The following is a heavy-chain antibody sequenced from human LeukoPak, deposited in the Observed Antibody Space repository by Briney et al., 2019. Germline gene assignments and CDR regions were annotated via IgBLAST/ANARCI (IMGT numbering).Heavy chain of an antibody. CDR2: IYDSGTT. V-gene: IGHV4-39*01. CDR1: GGSINSNNYY. J-gene: IGHJ4*02. Sequence: SETLSLTCTVSGGSINSNNYYWGWIRQPPGKGLEWIGSIYDSGTTYYNPSLTSRVTISVDTSKNQFSLKLSSVTAADTAVCYCRRDYSSGQYYFDYWGQGTLVTVSS. CDR3: RRDYSSGQYYFDY. D-gene: IGHD6-19*01.